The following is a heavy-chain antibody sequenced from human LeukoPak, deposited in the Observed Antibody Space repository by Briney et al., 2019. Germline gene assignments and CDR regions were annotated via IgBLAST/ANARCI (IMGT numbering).Heavy chain of an antibody. CDR3: AHFKGGSFDF. V-gene: IGHV4-39*02. Sequence: SETLSLTCTVSGGSISSSNYYWGWIRQPPGKGLEWIGSIYYSGNTYYNPSLKSRVTISVDTSKNHFSLKLTSVTAADTAVYYCAHFKGGSFDFWGQGTMVTVSS. J-gene: IGHJ3*01. D-gene: IGHD1-26*01. CDR1: GGSISSSNYY. CDR2: IYYSGNT.